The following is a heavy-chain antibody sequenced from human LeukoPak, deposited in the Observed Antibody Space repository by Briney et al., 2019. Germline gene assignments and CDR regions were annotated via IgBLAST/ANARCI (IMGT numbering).Heavy chain of an antibody. CDR1: GFAFGTYA. Sequence: PGGSLRLSFAGSGFAFGTYAMSWVRQAPGMGLEWALSISADGQVTYYADSVEGRFTVSRDNSKSTLYLQLNSLRAEDTATYYCARDPYNTILYRLAHWGQGTLVTVSS. J-gene: IGHJ4*02. V-gene: IGHV3-23*01. CDR3: ARDPYNTILYRLAH. CDR2: ISADGQVT. D-gene: IGHD3-10*01.